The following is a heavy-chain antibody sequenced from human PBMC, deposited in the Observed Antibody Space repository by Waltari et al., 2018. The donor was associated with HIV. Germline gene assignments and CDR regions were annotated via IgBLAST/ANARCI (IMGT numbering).Heavy chain of an antibody. J-gene: IGHJ6*02. V-gene: IGHV3-21*01. D-gene: IGHD6-19*01. CDR3: ARASGVAGPYYYYYYGMDV. Sequence: EVQLVESGGGLVKPGGSLRLSCAASGFTFSSYSMNWVRPAQGQGLEWVSSISSSSSYIYYADSGKGRFTISRDNAKNSLYLQMNSLRAEDTAVYYCARASGVAGPYYYYYYGMDVWGQGTTVTVSS. CDR2: ISSSSSYI. CDR1: GFTFSSYS.